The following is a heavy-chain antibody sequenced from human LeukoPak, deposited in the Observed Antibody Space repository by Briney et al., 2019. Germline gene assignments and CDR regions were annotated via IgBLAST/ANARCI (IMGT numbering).Heavy chain of an antibody. CDR3: ARGETQCMDY. Sequence: AASVKVSCKASGYTFTGYYMHWVRQAPGQGLEWMGWVTPRSGHAGYAQKFQGRVIITRDTSLATAYLELNILTSEDTAVYYCARGETQCMDYWGQGTLVTVSS. V-gene: IGHV1-8*03. J-gene: IGHJ4*02. CDR2: VTPRSGHA. D-gene: IGHD2-8*01. CDR1: GYTFTGYY.